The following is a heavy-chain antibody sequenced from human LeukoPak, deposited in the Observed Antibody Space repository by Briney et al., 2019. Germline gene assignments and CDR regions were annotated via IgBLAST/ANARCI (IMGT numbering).Heavy chain of an antibody. Sequence: ASVKVSCKASGYIFTDYYMHWVRQAPGQGLEWMGWIDPNSGGTNSAQKFQGRVTVTRDTSISTAYMELSRLRSDDTAVYYCARDRYCSSNSCFGNLFDYWGQGTLVTVSS. J-gene: IGHJ4*02. CDR3: ARDRYCSSNSCFGNLFDY. D-gene: IGHD2-2*01. V-gene: IGHV1-2*02. CDR2: IDPNSGGT. CDR1: GYIFTDYY.